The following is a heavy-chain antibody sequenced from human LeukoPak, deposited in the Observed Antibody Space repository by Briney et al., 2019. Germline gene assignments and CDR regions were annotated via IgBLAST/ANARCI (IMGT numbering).Heavy chain of an antibody. D-gene: IGHD6-13*01. J-gene: IGHJ5*02. Sequence: PGGSLRLSCAASGFTVSSNYMSWVRQAPGKGLEWVAFIRYDGSNKYYADSVKGRFTISRDNSKNTLYLQMNSLRAEDTAVYYCAKLTSAIAAARNWFDPWGQGTLVTVSS. CDR3: AKLTSAIAAARNWFDP. V-gene: IGHV3-30*02. CDR1: GFTVSSNY. CDR2: IRYDGSNK.